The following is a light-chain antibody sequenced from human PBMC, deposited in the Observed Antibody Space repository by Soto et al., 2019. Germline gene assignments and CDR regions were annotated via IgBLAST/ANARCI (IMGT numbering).Light chain of an antibody. V-gene: IGKV3-11*01. CDR3: QQRSNWPPWT. J-gene: IGKJ1*01. CDR2: DAS. Sequence: EIVLTQSPATLSLSTGERATLSCRASQSISNFLAWYPQKPGQAPRLLIYDASNRATGIPARFSGSGSGTDFTLTISSLEPEDFAVYYCQQRSNWPPWTFGQGTKVEIK. CDR1: QSISNF.